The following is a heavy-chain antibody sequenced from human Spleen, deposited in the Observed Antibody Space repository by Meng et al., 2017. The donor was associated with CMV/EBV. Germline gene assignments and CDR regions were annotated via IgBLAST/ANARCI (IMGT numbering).Heavy chain of an antibody. V-gene: IGHV1-2*04. Sequence: SCKTSGYFFSGYYLHWVRQAPGQGLEWMGWINPKTGDTKYAPKFQGWVTMTRDTSTSTGYMELSRLKSDDTAIHYCARDLGREALDPWGQGTLVTVSS. CDR1: GYFFSGYY. CDR3: ARDLGREALDP. CDR2: INPKTGDT. J-gene: IGHJ5*02. D-gene: IGHD1-26*01.